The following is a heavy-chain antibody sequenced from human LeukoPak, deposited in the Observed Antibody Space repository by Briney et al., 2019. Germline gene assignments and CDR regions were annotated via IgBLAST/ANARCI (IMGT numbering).Heavy chain of an antibody. J-gene: IGHJ5*02. Sequence: SEALSLTCNVSGGSISTTTNSWGWAWIRQRPTKGLEWIGSIYYGGSPYYTSSLKSRVTISVDTSKNQFSLKLASLTAADTAVYYCARRPIVGSTGFYFDPWGPGTLVTVSS. CDR2: IYYGGSP. D-gene: IGHD1-26*01. CDR1: GGSISTTTNS. CDR3: ARRPIVGSTGFYFDP. V-gene: IGHV4-39*01.